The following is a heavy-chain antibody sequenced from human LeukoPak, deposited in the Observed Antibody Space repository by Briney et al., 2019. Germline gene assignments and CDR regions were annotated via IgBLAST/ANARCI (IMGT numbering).Heavy chain of an antibody. Sequence: GRSLRLSCAASGFTFDDYAMHWVRQAPGKGLEWVSGISWNSGSIGYAVSVKGRFTISRDNAKNSLYLQMNSLRAEDTALYYCAKDSSGYYRMFQHWGQGTLVTVSS. V-gene: IGHV3-9*01. CDR3: AKDSSGYYRMFQH. CDR2: ISWNSGSI. D-gene: IGHD3-22*01. J-gene: IGHJ1*01. CDR1: GFTFDDYA.